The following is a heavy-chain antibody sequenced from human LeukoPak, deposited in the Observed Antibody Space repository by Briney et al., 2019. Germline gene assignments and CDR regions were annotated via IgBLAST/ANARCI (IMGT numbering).Heavy chain of an antibody. V-gene: IGHV3-21*01. J-gene: IGHJ6*02. CDR3: ARDQASGWPFYGMDV. CDR2: NSGSSSYT. D-gene: IGHD6-19*01. Sequence: GGSLRLSCAASGFTFSSYSMNWVRQAPGKGLEWVSSNSGSSSYTYYADSVKGRFTISRDNAKNSLYLQMSSLRAEDTAVYYCARDQASGWPFYGMDVWGQGTTVTVSS. CDR1: GFTFSSYS.